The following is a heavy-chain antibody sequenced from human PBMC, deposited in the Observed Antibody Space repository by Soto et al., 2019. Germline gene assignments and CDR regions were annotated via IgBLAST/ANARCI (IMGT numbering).Heavy chain of an antibody. J-gene: IGHJ4*02. D-gene: IGHD3-22*01. CDR3: AKVYYYDSSGYRHFDY. CDR2: ISGSGGST. V-gene: IGHV3-23*01. CDR1: GFTFSSYA. Sequence: GGSLRLSCAASGFTFSSYAMSWVRQAPGKGLEWVSAISGSGGSTYYADSVKGRFTISRDNSKSTLYLQMNSLRAEDTAVYYCAKVYYYDSSGYRHFDYWGQGTLVTVSS.